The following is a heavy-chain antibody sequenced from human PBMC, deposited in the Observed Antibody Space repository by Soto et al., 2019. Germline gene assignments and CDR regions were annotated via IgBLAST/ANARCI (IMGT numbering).Heavy chain of an antibody. CDR2: IIPIFGTA. Sequence: QVQLVQSGAEVKKPGSSVKVSCKASGGTFSSYAISWVRQAPGQGLEWMGGIIPIFGTANYAQKFQGRVTITADESTSTAYMELSRLRSEDTAVYYCARGEYSSGWYYYYYYYGMDVWGQGTTVTVSS. J-gene: IGHJ6*02. D-gene: IGHD6-19*01. CDR1: GGTFSSYA. CDR3: ARGEYSSGWYYYYYYYGMDV. V-gene: IGHV1-69*01.